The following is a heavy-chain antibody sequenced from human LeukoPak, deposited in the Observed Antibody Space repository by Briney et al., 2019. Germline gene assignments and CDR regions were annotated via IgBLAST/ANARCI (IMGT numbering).Heavy chain of an antibody. D-gene: IGHD3-3*01. CDR1: GFNFSIYG. CDR2: ARYDQSAT. J-gene: IGHJ4*02. V-gene: IGHV3-30*02. CDR3: VKDQGECPGSRCYLRFLEY. Sequence: QPGGSLRLSCAASGFNFSIYGMHWVRQAPGKGLEWVTFARYDQSATVYADSVQGRFAISRDNSKNTVYLQMNSLRVEDTALYFCVKDQGECPGSRCYLRFLEYWGQGTLVIVSS.